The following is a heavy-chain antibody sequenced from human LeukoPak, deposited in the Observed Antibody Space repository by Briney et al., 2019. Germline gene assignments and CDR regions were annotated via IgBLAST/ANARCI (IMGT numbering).Heavy chain of an antibody. CDR2: ISYDGSNK. D-gene: IGHD3-22*01. V-gene: IGHV3-30-3*01. CDR3: ASPTDDSSGYEEYFQH. J-gene: IGHJ1*01. CDR1: GFTFSSYA. Sequence: GGSLRLSCAASGFTFSSYAMHWVRQAPGKGLEWVAVISYDGSNKYYADSVKGRFTISRDNSKNTLYLQMNSLRAEDTAVYYCASPTDDSSGYEEYFQHWGRAPWSPSPQ.